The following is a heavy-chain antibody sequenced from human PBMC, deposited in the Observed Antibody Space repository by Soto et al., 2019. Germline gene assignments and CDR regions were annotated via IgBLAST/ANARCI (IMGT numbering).Heavy chain of an antibody. V-gene: IGHV3-23*01. CDR1: GFTFSSYS. CDR2: FRTGGDDGTT. D-gene: IGHD3-22*01. J-gene: IGHJ4*02. CDR3: AREKDDSSGYTYFDY. Sequence: GGSLRLSCAASGFTFSSYSMSWVRQAPGKGLEWVSGFRTGGDDGTTYYADSVKGRFTISRDNSKNTLYLQMNSLRAEDTAVYYCAREKDDSSGYTYFDYWGQGTLVTVSS.